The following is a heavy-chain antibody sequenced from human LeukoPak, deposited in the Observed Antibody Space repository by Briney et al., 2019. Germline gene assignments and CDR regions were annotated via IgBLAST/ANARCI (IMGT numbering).Heavy chain of an antibody. CDR2: IDWDDDK. D-gene: IGHD3-3*01. Sequence: SGPALVKPTQTLTLTCTFSGFSLRTRGMCVSWIRQPPGEALEWLARIDWDDDKYYNPSLKTRLTISKVASKNQVVLTMTHMDPVDTATYYCVQFLKWVQIDYWGPGALVTVSS. J-gene: IGHJ4*02. V-gene: IGHV2-70*11. CDR3: VQFLKWVQIDY. CDR1: GFSLRTRGMC.